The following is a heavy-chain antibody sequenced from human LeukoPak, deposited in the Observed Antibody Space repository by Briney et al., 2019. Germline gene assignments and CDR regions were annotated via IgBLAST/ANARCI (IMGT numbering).Heavy chain of an antibody. D-gene: IGHD3-22*01. V-gene: IGHV3-30-3*01. Sequence: PGGSLRLSCAASGFTFAIYAMHWVRQAPGKGLEWVAVISYDGNNKYYADSVKGRFTISRDNSKNTLYLQMNSLRAEDTAVYYCARDLVGGWDDSSGYYYGSFDYWGQGTLVTVSS. J-gene: IGHJ4*02. CDR2: ISYDGNNK. CDR1: GFTFAIYA. CDR3: ARDLVGGWDDSSGYYYGSFDY.